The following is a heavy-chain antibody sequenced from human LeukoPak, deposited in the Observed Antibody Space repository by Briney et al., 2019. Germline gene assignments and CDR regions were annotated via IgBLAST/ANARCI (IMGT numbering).Heavy chain of an antibody. Sequence: GGALRLSCAASGFTFSSYAMHWVRQAPGQGLEWVAVISYDGSNKYYADSVKGRFTISRDNSKNTLYLQMNRLRAEDTAVYYCAREGAKGISSYFDYWGQGTLVTVSS. CDR2: ISYDGSNK. CDR3: AREGAKGISSYFDY. J-gene: IGHJ4*02. CDR1: GFTFSSYA. D-gene: IGHD6-6*01. V-gene: IGHV3-30*04.